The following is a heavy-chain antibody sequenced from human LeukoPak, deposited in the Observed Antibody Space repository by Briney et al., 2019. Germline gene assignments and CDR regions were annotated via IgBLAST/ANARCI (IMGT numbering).Heavy chain of an antibody. J-gene: IGHJ4*02. CDR2: IYPGDSDI. V-gene: IGHV5-51*01. D-gene: IGHD5-18*01. CDR1: GYSFTSYW. CDR3: AKQLRGGYSYSDY. Sequence: GESLKISCKGSGYSFTSYWIGWVRQMPGKGLEWMGIIYPGDSDIRYSPSFQGHVTISADKSINTAYLQWSNLKASDTAIYYCAKQLRGGYSYSDYWGQGTLVTVSS.